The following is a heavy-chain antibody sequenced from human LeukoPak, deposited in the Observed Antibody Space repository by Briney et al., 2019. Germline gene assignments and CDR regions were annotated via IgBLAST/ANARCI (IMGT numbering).Heavy chain of an antibody. J-gene: IGHJ5*02. CDR2: ISSSSSYI. V-gene: IGHV3-21*01. Sequence: PGGSLRLSCAASGFTFSSYSMNWVRQAPGKGLEWVSSISSSSSYIYYADSVKGRFTISRDNAKNSLYLQMNSLRAKDTAVYYCASSIPGGTTGTTSNPWGQGTLVTVSS. D-gene: IGHD1-1*01. CDR1: GFTFSSYS. CDR3: ASSIPGGTTGTTSNP.